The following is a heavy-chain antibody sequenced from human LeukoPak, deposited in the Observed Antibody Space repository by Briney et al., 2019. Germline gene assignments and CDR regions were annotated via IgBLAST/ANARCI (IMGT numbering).Heavy chain of an antibody. Sequence: ASVKVSCKASGYTFTTYGISWVRQAPGQGLEWMGWIGAYNGNTNYAQKLQGRVTMTTDTSTSTAYMELRSLRSDDTAVYYCAREFSEEGDGSAYNYWGQGTLVTVSS. CDR2: IGAYNGNT. CDR1: GYTFTTYG. CDR3: AREFSEEGDGSAYNY. V-gene: IGHV1-18*01. D-gene: IGHD3-10*01. J-gene: IGHJ4*02.